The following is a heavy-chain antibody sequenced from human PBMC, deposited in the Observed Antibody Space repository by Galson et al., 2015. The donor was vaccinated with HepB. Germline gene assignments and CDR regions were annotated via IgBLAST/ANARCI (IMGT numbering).Heavy chain of an antibody. CDR1: GFTFSSYA. Sequence: SLRLSCAASGFTFSSYAMHWVRQAPGKGLEWVAVISYDGSNKYYADSVKGRFTISRDNSKNTLYLQMNSLRAEDTAVYYCARDGLSIAARRDAFDIWGQGTMVTVSS. CDR3: ARDGLSIAARRDAFDI. V-gene: IGHV3-30-3*01. J-gene: IGHJ3*02. D-gene: IGHD6-6*01. CDR2: ISYDGSNK.